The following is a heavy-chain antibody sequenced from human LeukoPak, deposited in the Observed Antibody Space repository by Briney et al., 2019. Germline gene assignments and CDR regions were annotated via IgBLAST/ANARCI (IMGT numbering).Heavy chain of an antibody. CDR2: IYYSGST. Sequence: SQTLSLTCTVSGGSISSGSYYWSWIRQPPGKGLEWIGSIYYSGSTYYNPSLKSRVTISVDTSKNQFSLKLSSVTAADTAVYYCARDPGPVAATFGYWGQGALVTVSS. D-gene: IGHD2-15*01. J-gene: IGHJ4*02. V-gene: IGHV4-39*02. CDR3: ARDPGPVAATFGY. CDR1: GGSISSGSYY.